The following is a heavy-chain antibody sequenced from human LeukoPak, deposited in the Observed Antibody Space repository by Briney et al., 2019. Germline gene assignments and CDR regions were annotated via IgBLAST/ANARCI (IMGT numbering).Heavy chain of an antibody. J-gene: IGHJ3*02. CDR3: ARGRYCSSTSCYSAFDI. CDR2: IWYDGSNK. V-gene: IGHV3-33*01. Sequence: GGSLRLCCAASGFTFSSYGMHWVRQATGKGLEWVAVIWYDGSNKYYADSVKGRFTISRDNSKNTLYLQMNSLRAEDTAVYYCARGRYCSSTSCYSAFDIWGQGTMVTVSS. D-gene: IGHD2-2*02. CDR1: GFTFSSYG.